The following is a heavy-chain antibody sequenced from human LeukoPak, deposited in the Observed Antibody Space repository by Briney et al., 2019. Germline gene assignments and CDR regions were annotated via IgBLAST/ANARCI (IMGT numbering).Heavy chain of an antibody. CDR2: MNPNSGNT. CDR1: GYTFTSYD. D-gene: IGHD1-14*01. CDR3: ARGRGTGGGYYMDV. Sequence: ASVKVSCKASGYTFTSYDINWVRQATGQGLEWMGWMNPNSGNTGYAQKFQGRVTITRNTSISTAYMELSSLRSEDTAVYYCARGRGTGGGYYMDVWGKGTTVTVSS. J-gene: IGHJ6*03. V-gene: IGHV1-8*03.